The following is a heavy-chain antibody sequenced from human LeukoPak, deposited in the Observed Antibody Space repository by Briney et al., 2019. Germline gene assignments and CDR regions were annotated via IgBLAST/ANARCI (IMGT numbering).Heavy chain of an antibody. CDR1: GGSISSYY. Sequence: SETLSLTCTVSGGSISSYYWNWIRQPAGKGLEWIGHIYTSGSTDYNSSLKSRVTMSVDTSKNQFSVKLNFVIAADTAMYYCARGVYLGNGYYFDYWGQGTLVTVSS. V-gene: IGHV4-4*07. CDR2: IYTSGST. D-gene: IGHD2-8*01. CDR3: ARGVYLGNGYYFDY. J-gene: IGHJ4*02.